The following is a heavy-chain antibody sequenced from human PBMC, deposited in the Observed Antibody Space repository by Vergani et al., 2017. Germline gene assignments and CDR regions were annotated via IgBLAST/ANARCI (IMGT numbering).Heavy chain of an antibody. CDR3: ARGYCSSTSCFNWFDP. CDR1: GGSISSGGYS. CDR2: IYHSGST. D-gene: IGHD2-2*01. V-gene: IGHV4-30-2*01. Sequence: QLQLQESGSGLVKPSQTLSLTCAVSGGSISSGGYSWSWIRQPPVKGLEWIGYIYHSGSTYYNPSLKSRVTISVDRSKNQFSLKLSSVTAADTAVYYCARGYCSSTSCFNWFDPWGQGTLVTVSS. J-gene: IGHJ5*02.